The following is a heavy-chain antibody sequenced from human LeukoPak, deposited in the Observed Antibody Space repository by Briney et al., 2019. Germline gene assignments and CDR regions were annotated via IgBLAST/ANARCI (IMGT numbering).Heavy chain of an antibody. CDR2: ISGSGGSK. D-gene: IGHD5-24*01. Sequence: PGGSLRLSCAASGFTFSSYGMSWVRQAPGKGLEWASGISGSGGSKYYADSVTGRFTISRDNSKNTLYLQMNSLRAEDTAVYYCAKRDGYNSGYFDLWGRGTLVTVSS. CDR1: GFTFSSYG. CDR3: AKRDGYNSGYFDL. J-gene: IGHJ2*01. V-gene: IGHV3-23*01.